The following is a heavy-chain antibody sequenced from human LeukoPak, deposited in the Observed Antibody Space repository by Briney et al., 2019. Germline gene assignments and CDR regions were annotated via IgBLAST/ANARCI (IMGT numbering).Heavy chain of an antibody. CDR1: GGSISSGDYY. V-gene: IGHV4-30-4*02. Sequence: SETLSLTCTVSGGSISSGDYYWSWIRQPPGKGLEWIGYIYYSGSTYYNPSLKGRVTISVDTSKNQFSMKRSSVSAADTAVYYWARGGELDYYYYYGMDVWGQGTTVTVSS. CDR2: IYYSGST. CDR3: ARGGELDYYYYYGMDV. D-gene: IGHD1-26*01. J-gene: IGHJ6*02.